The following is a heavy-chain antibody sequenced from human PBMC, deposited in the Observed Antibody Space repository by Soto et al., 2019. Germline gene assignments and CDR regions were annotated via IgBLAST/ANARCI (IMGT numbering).Heavy chain of an antibody. V-gene: IGHV3-15*07. CDR2: IKSKADGETT. CDR3: TAGLASILANGGFDY. D-gene: IGHD3-3*02. CDR1: GFTFNSAW. J-gene: IGHJ4*02. Sequence: EVQLVESGGGLVKPGGSLRLSCAASGFTFNSAWMAWVRQAPGKGLECVGRIKSKADGETTDYPASVKGRFTISRDDYKITVYLQMNSLETDDTGVYYCTAGLASILANGGFDYWGQGTLVTVSS.